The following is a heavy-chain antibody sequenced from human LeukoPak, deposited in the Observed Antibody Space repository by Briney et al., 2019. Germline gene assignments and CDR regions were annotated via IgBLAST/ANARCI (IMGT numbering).Heavy chain of an antibody. Sequence: TSQTLSLTCAISGDSVSSNSAAWNWIRQSPSRGLEWLGRTYYRSRWYNDYAVSVKSRMIITPDTSKNQFSLHLNSVTPEDTAVYYCARDPEVQTTWSIFDHWGQGTLVTVSS. V-gene: IGHV6-1*01. CDR2: TYYRSRWYN. CDR1: GDSVSSNSAA. CDR3: ARDPEVQTTWSIFDH. D-gene: IGHD2/OR15-2a*01. J-gene: IGHJ4*02.